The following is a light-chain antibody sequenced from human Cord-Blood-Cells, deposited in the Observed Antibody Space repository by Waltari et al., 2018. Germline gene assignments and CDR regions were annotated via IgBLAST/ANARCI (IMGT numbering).Light chain of an antibody. CDR2: YAS. V-gene: IGKV1-5*01. CDR3: QQYNSPFT. CDR1: QSISSW. Sequence: DIQMTQSPSTLSASVGDRVTITCRASQSISSWLAWYQQKPGKAPKLLIYYASSLESGVPSRCSGSGSGTAFTLTISSLQADDFATYYCQQYNSPFTFGPGTKVDIK. J-gene: IGKJ3*01.